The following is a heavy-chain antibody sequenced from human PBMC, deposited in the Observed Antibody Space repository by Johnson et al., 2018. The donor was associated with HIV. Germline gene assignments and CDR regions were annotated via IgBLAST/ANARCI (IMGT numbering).Heavy chain of an antibody. J-gene: IGHJ3*02. CDR1: GFIFDDYG. CDR3: ARDPSLDAFDI. Sequence: EVQLVESGGGVVQPGRSLRLSCAASGFIFDDYGMSWVRQAPGKGLEWVANIKQDGTEKYYVDSVKGRFTISRDNVKNSLYLQMNSLRAEDTAVYFCARDPSLDAFDIWGQGTMVTVAS. CDR2: IKQDGTEK. V-gene: IGHV3-7*03.